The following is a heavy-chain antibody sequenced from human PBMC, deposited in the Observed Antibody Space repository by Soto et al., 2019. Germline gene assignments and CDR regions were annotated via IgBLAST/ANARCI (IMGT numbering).Heavy chain of an antibody. V-gene: IGHV1-18*04. CDR1: GYTFTIYG. Sequence: QVQLVQSGAEVKKPGASVKVSCQASGYTFTIYGISWVRQAPGQGLEWMGWISGYNGNTDYAQNLQDRVTLTTDASTSSVYMELRSLRSDDTAVYYCARVDYYDSSGYYGYWGHGTLITVSS. D-gene: IGHD3-22*01. CDR3: ARVDYYDSSGYYGY. J-gene: IGHJ4*01. CDR2: ISGYNGNT.